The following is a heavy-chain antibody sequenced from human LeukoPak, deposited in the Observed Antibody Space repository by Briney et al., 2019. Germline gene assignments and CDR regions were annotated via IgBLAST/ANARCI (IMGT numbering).Heavy chain of an antibody. CDR3: ARHRKSYYYGMDV. V-gene: IGHV4-59*08. CDR1: GGSISGYY. D-gene: IGHD1-14*01. CDR2: IYYSGST. J-gene: IGHJ6*02. Sequence: SETLSLTCTVSGGSISGYYWSWIRQPPGKGLEWIGYIYYSGSTNYNPSLKSRVTISVDTSKNQFSLKLSSVTAADTAVYYCARHRKSYYYGMDVWGQGTTVTVSS.